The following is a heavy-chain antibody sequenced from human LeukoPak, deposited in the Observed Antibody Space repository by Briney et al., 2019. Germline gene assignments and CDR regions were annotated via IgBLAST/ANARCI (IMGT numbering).Heavy chain of an antibody. D-gene: IGHD1-1*01. CDR3: ARGHSGTTGTTYVDY. J-gene: IGHJ4*02. CDR1: GGSFSGYY. CDR2: INHSGST. V-gene: IGHV4-34*01. Sequence: SETLSLTSAVDGGSFSGYYWSWIRQPPGKGLEWIGEINHSGSTNYNPSLKSRVTISVDTSKNQFSLKLSSVTAADTAVYYGARGHSGTTGTTYVDYWGQGTLVTVSS.